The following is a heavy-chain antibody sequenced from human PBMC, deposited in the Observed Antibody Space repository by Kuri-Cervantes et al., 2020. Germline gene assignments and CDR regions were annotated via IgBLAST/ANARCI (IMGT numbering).Heavy chain of an antibody. D-gene: IGHD6-13*01. CDR2: IKQDGSEK. CDR3: ARSVRYSSSWLYYYYYGMDV. J-gene: IGHJ6*02. Sequence: GESLKISCTASGFTFGDYAMSWVRQAPGKGLEWVANIKQDGSEKYYVDSVKGRFTISRDNAKNSLYLQMNSLRAEDTAVYYCARSVRYSSSWLYYYYYGMDVWGQGTTVTVSS. V-gene: IGHV3-7*01. CDR1: GFTFGDYA.